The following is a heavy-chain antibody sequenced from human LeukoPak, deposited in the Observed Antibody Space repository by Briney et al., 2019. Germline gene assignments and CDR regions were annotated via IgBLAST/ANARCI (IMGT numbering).Heavy chain of an antibody. Sequence: PSETLSLTCTVPGGSISSGDYYWSWIRQPPGKGLEWIGRIYNSGSTNYNPSLKSRATISIDTSEDQFSLKLSSVTAADTAVYYCARGKAAAEDFDYWGQGTLVAVSS. J-gene: IGHJ4*02. CDR1: GGSISSGDYY. CDR3: ARGKAAAEDFDY. V-gene: IGHV4-30-4*01. CDR2: IYNSGST. D-gene: IGHD6-13*01.